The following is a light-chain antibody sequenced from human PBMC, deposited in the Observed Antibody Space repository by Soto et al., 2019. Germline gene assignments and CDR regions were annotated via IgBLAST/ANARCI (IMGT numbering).Light chain of an antibody. V-gene: IGKV2-30*01. CDR1: QSLGYSDGNTY. J-gene: IGKJ1*01. CDR3: IQGTHWPPA. CDR2: KVS. Sequence: DVVMTQSPLSLPVTLGQPASISCRSSQSLGYSDGNTYLNWFHQRPGQSPRRLIYKVSNRDSGVPDRFSGSGSGTDFTLKISRVDAEDVGVYYCIQGTHWPPAFGQGTKVEIK.